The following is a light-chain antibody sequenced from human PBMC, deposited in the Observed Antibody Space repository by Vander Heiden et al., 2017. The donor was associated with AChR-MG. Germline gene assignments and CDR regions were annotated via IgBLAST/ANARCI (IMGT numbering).Light chain of an antibody. CDR2: STD. V-gene: IGLV7-43*01. CDR3: LLYYADGRRV. J-gene: IGLJ3*02. Sequence: VVTPEPSLPVSPGGTVTLTCASSTGAVTSDYYPNWFQQKPGQAPRALIYSTDLKHSWTPARFSGSVLGGKAALTLSGAQPEDEADYYCLLYYADGRRVFGGGTKLTVL. CDR1: TGAVTSDYY.